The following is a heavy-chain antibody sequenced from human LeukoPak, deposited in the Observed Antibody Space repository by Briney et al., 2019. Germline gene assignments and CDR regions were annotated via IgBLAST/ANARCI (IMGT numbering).Heavy chain of an antibody. V-gene: IGHV3-30*02. CDR1: GFTFNNIG. CDR3: AKDLHGGYSSDY. J-gene: IGHJ4*02. Sequence: PGGSLRLSRAASGFTFNNIGMHWVRQAPGKGLEFVSFIDFEGVDKYYAGSVKGRFTISKDYSKATLYLQMNSLRPEDTAIYYCAKDLHGGYSSDYWGQGTLVTVSS. D-gene: IGHD4-23*01. CDR2: IDFEGVDK.